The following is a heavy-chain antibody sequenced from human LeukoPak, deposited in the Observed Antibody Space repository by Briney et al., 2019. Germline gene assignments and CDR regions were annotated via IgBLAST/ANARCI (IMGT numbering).Heavy chain of an antibody. CDR1: GFTFSSYG. CDR3: ARTLGGYNYGPYDS. D-gene: IGHD5-18*01. V-gene: IGHV3-30*03. Sequence: PGGSLRLSCAASGFTFSSYGMHWVRQAPGKGLEWVTVISYDGGYKYYADSVKGRFTISRDNSKNTLYLQVNSLRAEDTAVYFCARTLGGYNYGPYDSWGQGTLVSVSS. CDR2: ISYDGGYK. J-gene: IGHJ4*02.